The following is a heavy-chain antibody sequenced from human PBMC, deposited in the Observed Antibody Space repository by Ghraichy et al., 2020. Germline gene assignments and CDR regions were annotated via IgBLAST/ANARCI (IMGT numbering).Heavy chain of an antibody. CDR1: GGSISSYY. Sequence: SETLSLTCTVSGGSISSYYWSWIRQPPGKGLEWIGYIYYSGSTNYNPSLKSRVTISVDTSKNQFSLKLSSVTAADTAVYYCARYPPVGYSSGWYPYYYGMDVWGQWTTVTVSS. V-gene: IGHV4-59*01. J-gene: IGHJ6*02. CDR2: IYYSGST. CDR3: ARYPPVGYSSGWYPYYYGMDV. D-gene: IGHD6-19*01.